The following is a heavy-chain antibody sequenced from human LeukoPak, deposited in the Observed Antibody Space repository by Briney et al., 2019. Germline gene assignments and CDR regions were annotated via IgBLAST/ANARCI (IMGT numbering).Heavy chain of an antibody. Sequence: PGGCLRLSCAASQFTFSNYAMNWVRQAPGRGLEWVSGISATGDNTYYADSVKGRFTISRDNSKSTLYLQMNSLRVEDTAIYYCARGYYDILTGLGYWSQGTLVTVYS. D-gene: IGHD3-9*01. CDR2: ISATGDNT. CDR1: QFTFSNYA. J-gene: IGHJ4*02. V-gene: IGHV3-23*01. CDR3: ARGYYDILTGLGY.